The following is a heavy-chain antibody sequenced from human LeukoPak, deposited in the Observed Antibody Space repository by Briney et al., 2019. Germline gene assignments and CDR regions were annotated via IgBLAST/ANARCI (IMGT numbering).Heavy chain of an antibody. CDR2: IIPIFGTA. CDR1: GGTFSSYA. V-gene: IGHV1-69*05. D-gene: IGHD3-16*02. J-gene: IGHJ4*02. Sequence: SVKVSCKASGGTFSSYAISWVRQAPGQGLEWMGGIIPIFGTANYAQKFQGRVTITTDESTSTAYMELSSLRSEDTAVYYCARVGLRLGELSSLPIYCFDYWGQGTLVTVSS. CDR3: ARVGLRLGELSSLPIYCFDY.